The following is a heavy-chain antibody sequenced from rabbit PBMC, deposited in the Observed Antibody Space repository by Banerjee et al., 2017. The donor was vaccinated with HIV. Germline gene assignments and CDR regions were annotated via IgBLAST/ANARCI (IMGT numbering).Heavy chain of an antibody. J-gene: IGHJ6*01. CDR2: INTSSGNT. CDR1: GFSFSNKYV. Sequence: QEQLEESGGDLVKPEGSLTLTCTASGFSFSNKYVMCWVRQAPGKGLEWIACINTSSGNTVYANWAKGRFTISKTTTTVTLQMTSLTAADTATYFCARGIDIGTHLDLWGPGTLVTVS. V-gene: IGHV1S45*01. CDR3: ARGIDIGTHLDL.